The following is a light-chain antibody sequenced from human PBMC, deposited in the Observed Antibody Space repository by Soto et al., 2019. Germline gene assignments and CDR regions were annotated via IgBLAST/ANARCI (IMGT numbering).Light chain of an antibody. CDR2: AAS. V-gene: IGKV1-39*01. Sequence: DIPMTQSPSSLSASVGDRVTITCRASQSISSYLNWYQQKPGKAPKLLIYAASSLQSGVPSRFSGSGFWTEFPLSNSSLQTEDFATYYCQQSYSTPWTFGQGTKVEIK. CDR1: QSISSY. CDR3: QQSYSTPWT. J-gene: IGKJ1*01.